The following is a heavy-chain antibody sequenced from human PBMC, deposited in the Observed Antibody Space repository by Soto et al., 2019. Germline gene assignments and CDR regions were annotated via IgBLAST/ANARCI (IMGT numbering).Heavy chain of an antibody. CDR3: ARDPEAVLVPAAPRGAFDI. CDR1: GGTFSSYT. CDR2: IIPILGIA. J-gene: IGHJ3*02. Sequence: QVQLVQSGAEVKKPGSSVKVSCKASGGTFSSYTISWVRQAPGQGLEWMGRIIPILGIANYAQKFQGSVTITADKSTSTAYMELSSLRSEDTAVYYCARDPEAVLVPAAPRGAFDIWGQGTMVTVSS. D-gene: IGHD2-2*01. V-gene: IGHV1-69*08.